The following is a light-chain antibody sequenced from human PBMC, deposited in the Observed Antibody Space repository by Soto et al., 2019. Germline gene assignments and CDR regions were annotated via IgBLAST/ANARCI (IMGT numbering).Light chain of an antibody. Sequence: QSVLTQPPSVSGAPGQRVTISCTGSTSNIGASYDVHWYQQLPGTAPKLRIYGNNNRPSGVYDRVSSSKSGNTASLTSSVLQPEDEADYYGSPYTTSGTPYVFGTGTKLPVL. CDR3: SPYTTSGTPYV. J-gene: IGLJ1*01. CDR2: GNN. CDR1: TSNIGASYD. V-gene: IGLV1-40*01.